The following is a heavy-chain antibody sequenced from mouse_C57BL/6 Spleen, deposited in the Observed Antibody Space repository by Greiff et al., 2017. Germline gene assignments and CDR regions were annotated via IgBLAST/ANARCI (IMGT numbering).Heavy chain of an antibody. Sequence: EVQVVESGGGLVKPGGSLKLSCAASGFTFSDYGMHWVRQAPEKGLEWVAYISSGSSTIYYADTVKGRFTISRDNAKNTLFLQMTSLRSEDTAMYYCARGVSNGYAMDYWGQGTSVTVSS. V-gene: IGHV5-17*01. D-gene: IGHD6-2*01. CDR3: ARGVSNGYAMDY. J-gene: IGHJ4*01. CDR2: ISSGSSTI. CDR1: GFTFSDYG.